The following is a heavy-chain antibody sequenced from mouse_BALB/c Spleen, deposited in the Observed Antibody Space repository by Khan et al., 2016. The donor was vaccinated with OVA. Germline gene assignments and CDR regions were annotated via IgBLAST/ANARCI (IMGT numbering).Heavy chain of an antibody. CDR3: ARSNCFGYTLAY. CDR2: ISPGSGDT. D-gene: IGHD1-2*01. CDR1: GYTFTDYY. J-gene: IGHJ3*01. V-gene: IGHV1-77*01. Sequence: QVQLKESGAELARPGASVKLSCKASGYTFTDYYINWVKQRTGQGLEWIGEISPGSGDTYYNEKFKGKATLTADKSSSTVYLQLSSLTAEAPAVYFCARSNCFGYTLAYWGQGTLVTVSA.